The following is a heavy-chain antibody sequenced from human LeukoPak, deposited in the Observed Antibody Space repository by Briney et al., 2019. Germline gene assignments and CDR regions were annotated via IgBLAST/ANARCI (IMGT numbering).Heavy chain of an antibody. V-gene: IGHV3-53*01. J-gene: IGHJ4*02. CDR1: GFTFSSYA. D-gene: IGHD4-17*01. CDR2: IYSGGST. CDR3: ARTPLPTGKFYGDYYDY. Sequence: GGSLRLSCAASGFTFSSYAMSWVRQAPGKGLEWVSVIYSGGSTYYADSVKGRFTISRDNSKNTLYPQMNSLRAEDTAVYYCARTPLPTGKFYGDYYDYWGQGTLVTVSS.